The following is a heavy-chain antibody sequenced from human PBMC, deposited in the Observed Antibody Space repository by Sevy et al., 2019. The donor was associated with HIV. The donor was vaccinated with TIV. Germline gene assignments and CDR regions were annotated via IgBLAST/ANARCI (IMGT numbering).Heavy chain of an antibody. J-gene: IGHJ6*02. V-gene: IGHV3-11*01. CDR2: ITNSGTTK. Sequence: GGSLRLSCAASGITFNDHYMSWIRQAPGKGLEWVAYITNSGTTKYYADSVKGRFTISRDNARNSLYLQMNSLTADDAAVYYCVRDSPYTSDDHWYFSIDVWGQGTTVTVSS. CDR3: VRDSPYTSDDHWYFSIDV. D-gene: IGHD3-22*01. CDR1: GITFNDHY.